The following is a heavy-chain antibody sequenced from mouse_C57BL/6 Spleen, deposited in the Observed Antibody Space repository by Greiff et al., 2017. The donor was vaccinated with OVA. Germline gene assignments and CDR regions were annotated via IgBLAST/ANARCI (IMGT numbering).Heavy chain of an antibody. CDR2: IYPGSGNT. CDR1: GYTFTDYY. V-gene: IGHV1-76*01. Sequence: QVQLQQSGAELVRPGASVKLSCKASGYTFTDYYINWVKQRPGQGLEWIARIYPGSGNTYYNEKFKGKATLTAEKSSSTAYMQLSSLTSEDSAVYFCARAMVVALDYWGQGTTLTVSS. J-gene: IGHJ2*01. CDR3: ARAMVVALDY. D-gene: IGHD1-1*01.